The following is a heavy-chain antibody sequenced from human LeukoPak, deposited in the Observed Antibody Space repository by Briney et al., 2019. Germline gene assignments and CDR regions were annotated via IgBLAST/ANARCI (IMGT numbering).Heavy chain of an antibody. CDR3: ARCVVVTYNWFDP. CDR2: IYYSGST. V-gene: IGHV4-31*03. D-gene: IGHD2-21*02. J-gene: IGHJ5*02. CDR1: GGSISSGGYY. Sequence: PSQTLSLTCTVSGGSISSGGYYWSWIRQHPGKGLEWIGYIYYSGSTYYNPSLKSRVTISVDTSKNQFSLKLSSVTAADTAVYYCARCVVVTYNWFDPWGQGTLVTVSS.